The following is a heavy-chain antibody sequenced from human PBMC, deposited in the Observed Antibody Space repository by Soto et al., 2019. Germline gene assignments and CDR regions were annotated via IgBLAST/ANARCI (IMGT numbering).Heavy chain of an antibody. D-gene: IGHD1-26*01. Sequence: TGGSLRLSCAASGFTFDDYAMHWVRQAPGKGLEWVSGISWNSGSIGYADSVKGRFTISRDNAKNSLYLQMNSLRAEDTALYYCAKDNGGSYFGYWGQGTLVTVSS. J-gene: IGHJ4*02. CDR1: GFTFDDYA. CDR3: AKDNGGSYFGY. CDR2: ISWNSGSI. V-gene: IGHV3-9*01.